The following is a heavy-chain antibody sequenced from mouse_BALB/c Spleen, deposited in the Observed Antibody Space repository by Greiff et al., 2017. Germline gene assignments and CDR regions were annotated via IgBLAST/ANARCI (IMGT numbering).Heavy chain of an antibody. D-gene: IGHD1-2*01. CDR3: ARWGTATPHWYFDV. CDR1: GYTFSSYW. Sequence: VQLQQSGAELMKPGASVKISCKATGYTFSSYWIEWVKQRPGHGLEWIGEILPGSGSTNYNEKFKGKATFTADTSSNTAYMQLSSLTSEDSAVYYCARWGTATPHWYFDVWGAGTTVTVSS. CDR2: ILPGSGST. J-gene: IGHJ1*01. V-gene: IGHV1-9*01.